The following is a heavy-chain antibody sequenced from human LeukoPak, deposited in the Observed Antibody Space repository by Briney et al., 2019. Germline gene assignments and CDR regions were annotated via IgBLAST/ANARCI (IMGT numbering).Heavy chain of an antibody. CDR3: ARRARITMVRGVYRAFDI. V-gene: IGHV4-59*12. CDR1: GGSISSYY. Sequence: SETLSLTCTVSGGSISSYYWSWIRQPPGKGLEWIGYIYYSGSTNYNPSLKSRVTISVDTSKYQFSLKLSSVTAADTAVDYCARRARITMVRGVYRAFDIWGQGTMVTVSS. CDR2: IYYSGST. J-gene: IGHJ3*02. D-gene: IGHD3-10*01.